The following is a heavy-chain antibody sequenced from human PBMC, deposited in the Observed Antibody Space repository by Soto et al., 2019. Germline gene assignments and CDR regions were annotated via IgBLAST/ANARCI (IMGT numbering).Heavy chain of an antibody. J-gene: IGHJ4*02. CDR2: IKSKIDGGTA. CDR1: GFNLSHPC. CDR3: TTGIYYDLLTGHHNVAY. V-gene: IGHV3-15*01. D-gene: IGHD3-9*01. Sequence: DVLLVESGGGLRKPGGSLRLSCAASGFNLSHPCMTWVRQAAGKGLEWVGHIKSKIDGGTANYAAPVKGRFTISRDDSKNMDYLQINRLNSGDTAVYYCTTGIYYDLLTGHHNVAYWGQGTLVTVTS.